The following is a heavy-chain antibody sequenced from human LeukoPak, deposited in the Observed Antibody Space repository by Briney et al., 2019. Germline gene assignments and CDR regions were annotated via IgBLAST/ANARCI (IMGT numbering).Heavy chain of an antibody. J-gene: IGHJ5*02. Sequence: PGGSLRLSCAAXXFXFSXXXXXXXXXXXXXXXXXXSXISSSSIXXTXXYXXXXXXXXXISRDNAKNSLYLQMNSLRAEDTAVYYCASGGYSYGSWGQGTLVTVSS. D-gene: IGHD5-18*01. CDR1: XFXFSXXX. V-gene: IGHV3-48*01. CDR2: ISSSSIXXTX. CDR3: ASGGYSYGS.